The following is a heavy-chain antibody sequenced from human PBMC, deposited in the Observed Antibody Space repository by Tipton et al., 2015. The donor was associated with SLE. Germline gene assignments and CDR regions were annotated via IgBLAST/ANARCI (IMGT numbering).Heavy chain of an antibody. D-gene: IGHD3-22*01. J-gene: IGHJ4*02. CDR2: VFSSGTT. Sequence: TLSLTCTVSGGSISSYYWSWIRQPPGKGLEWIGYVFSSGTTYYNPSLKGRPSLSLDTSQNQLSLKLSSVTSADTAVYYCARYFYDSSGVCLFDFWGQGTLVTVSS. V-gene: IGHV4-59*06. CDR1: GGSISSYY. CDR3: ARYFYDSSGVCLFDF.